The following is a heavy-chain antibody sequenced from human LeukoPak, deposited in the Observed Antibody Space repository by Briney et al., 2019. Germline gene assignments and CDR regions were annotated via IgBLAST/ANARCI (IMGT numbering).Heavy chain of an antibody. CDR1: GFTFSRYA. V-gene: IGHV3-64D*06. D-gene: IGHD6-13*01. Sequence: GGSLRLSCSASGFTFSRYAMHWVRQPPGKGLEYVSAITNNGRSTYYADSVKGRFTISRDNSKNTLYLQMSSLRAEDTAVYYCARAAAAGTLLNYFGMDVWGQGTTVTVSS. CDR2: ITNNGRST. J-gene: IGHJ6*02. CDR3: ARAAAAGTLLNYFGMDV.